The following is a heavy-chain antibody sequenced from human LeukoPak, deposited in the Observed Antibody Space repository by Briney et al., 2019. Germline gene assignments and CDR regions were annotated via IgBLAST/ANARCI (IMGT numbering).Heavy chain of an antibody. CDR3: ARGSPAYCGGDCHSGGIDY. J-gene: IGHJ4*02. CDR2: DYYSGS. Sequence: PSETLSLTCTVSGDSISSGTYYWGWIRQPPGKGLEWIGSDYYSGSNTPSLKSRVFISVDTSKNQFSLKLRSVTAADTAVYYCARGSPAYCGGDCHSGGIDYWGQGTRVTVSS. CDR1: GDSISSGTYY. V-gene: IGHV4-39*07. D-gene: IGHD2-21*02.